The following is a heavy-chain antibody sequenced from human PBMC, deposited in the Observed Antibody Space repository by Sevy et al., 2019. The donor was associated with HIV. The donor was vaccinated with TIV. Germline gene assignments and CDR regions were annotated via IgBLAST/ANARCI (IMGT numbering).Heavy chain of an antibody. CDR1: GFTFHGYA. CDR3: ARRDSNHQFLNDH. D-gene: IGHD2-21*01. V-gene: IGHV3-30*01. CDR2: ISYDGRDI. Sequence: GGSLRLSCAASGFTFHGYAMHWVRQPPGKGLEWLAYISYDGRDISNADSVKGRFTISRDNSKNTLFLQMNSLRPDDTAVYYCARRDSNHQFLNDHWGLGVLVTVSS. J-gene: IGHJ4*02.